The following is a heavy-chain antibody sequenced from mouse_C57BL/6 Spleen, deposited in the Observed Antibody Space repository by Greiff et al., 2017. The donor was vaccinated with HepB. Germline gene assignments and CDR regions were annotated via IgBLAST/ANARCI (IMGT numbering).Heavy chain of an antibody. J-gene: IGHJ2*01. D-gene: IGHD2-5*01. Sequence: QVQLQQPGAELVKPGASVKLSCKASGYTFTSYWMHWVKQRPGQGLEWIGMIHPNSGSTNYNEKFKSKATLTVDKSSSTAYMQLSRLTSEDSAVYYCATAYYSNYNYWGQGTTLTVSS. V-gene: IGHV1-64*01. CDR2: IHPNSGST. CDR3: ATAYYSNYNY. CDR1: GYTFTSYW.